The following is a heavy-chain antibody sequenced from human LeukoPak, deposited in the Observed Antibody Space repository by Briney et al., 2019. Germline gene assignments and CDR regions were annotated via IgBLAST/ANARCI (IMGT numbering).Heavy chain of an antibody. V-gene: IGHV3-23*01. D-gene: IGHD3-22*01. CDR3: AKDPGRYYDSSGYPI. CDR1: GFTFSSYA. J-gene: IGHJ4*02. CDR2: ISGSGGGT. Sequence: GGSLRLSCAASGFTFSSYAMSWVRQAPGKGLEWVPAISGSGGGTYYADSVKGRFTISRDNSKNTLYLQMNSLRAEDTAVYYCAKDPGRYYDSSGYPIWGQGTLVTVSS.